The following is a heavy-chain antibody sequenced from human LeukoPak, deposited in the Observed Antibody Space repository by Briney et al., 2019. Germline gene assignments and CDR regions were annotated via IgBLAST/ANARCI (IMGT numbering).Heavy chain of an antibody. Sequence: GGSLRLSCAASGFTVSSNYMSWVRQAPGKGLEWVSAISGSGGGTYYADSVKGRFTISRDNSKNTLYLQMNSLRAEDTAVYYCATGPKWELLEPADWFDPWGQGTLVTVSS. CDR3: ATGPKWELLEPADWFDP. CDR1: GFTVSSNY. J-gene: IGHJ5*02. D-gene: IGHD1-26*01. V-gene: IGHV3-23*01. CDR2: ISGSGGGT.